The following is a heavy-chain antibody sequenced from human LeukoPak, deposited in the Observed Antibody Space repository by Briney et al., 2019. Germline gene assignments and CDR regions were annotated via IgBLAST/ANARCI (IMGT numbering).Heavy chain of an antibody. D-gene: IGHD4-11*01. CDR3: ASFNSDFDY. CDR2: IYSGGST. V-gene: IGHV3-66*01. CDR1: GFTFSSYA. Sequence: GGSLRLSCATSGFTFSSYAMSWVRQAPGKGLEWVSVIYSGGSTYYADSVKGRFTISRDNSKNTLYLQMNSLRAEDTAVYYCASFNSDFDYWGQGTLVTVSS. J-gene: IGHJ4*02.